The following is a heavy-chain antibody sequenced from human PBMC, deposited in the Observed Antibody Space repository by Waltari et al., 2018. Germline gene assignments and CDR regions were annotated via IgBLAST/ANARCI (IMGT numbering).Heavy chain of an antibody. CDR3: ARHYYDSSGYLYFDY. CDR1: GFSLSNARMG. CDR2: IFSNDEK. J-gene: IGHJ4*02. V-gene: IGHV2-26*01. D-gene: IGHD3-22*01. Sequence: QVTLKESGPVLVKPTETLTLPCTVSGFSLSNARMGVSWIRQPPGKALEWLAHIFSNDEKSYSTSLKSRLTISKDTSKSQVVLTMNNMDPVDTATYYCARHYYDSSGYLYFDYWGQGTLVTVSS.